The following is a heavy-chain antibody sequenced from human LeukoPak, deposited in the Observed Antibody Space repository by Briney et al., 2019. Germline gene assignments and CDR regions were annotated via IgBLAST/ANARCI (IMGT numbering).Heavy chain of an antibody. J-gene: IGHJ6*03. V-gene: IGHV3-23*01. CDR1: GFTFRNYA. D-gene: IGHD2-2*01. CDR2: ISSSGSST. CDR3: AKGPCTDTSCYDLDSFYHHYYYMDV. Sequence: RGSLRLSCEASGFTFRNYAMTWVRQAPGKGLEGVSGISSSGSSTNYADSVKGRFTISRDNSKNTLYLKMNDLRAGDTAVYYCAKGPCTDTSCYDLDSFYHHYYYMDVWGKGTRVAVS.